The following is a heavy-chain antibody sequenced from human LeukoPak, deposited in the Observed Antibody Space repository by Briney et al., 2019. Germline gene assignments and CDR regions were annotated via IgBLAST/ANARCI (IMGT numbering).Heavy chain of an antibody. D-gene: IGHD2-2*01. CDR1: GFTFSSYA. V-gene: IGHV3-23*01. CDR3: ARERLYQLAY. Sequence: GGSLRLSCAASGFTFSSYAVTWVRQAPGKGLEWVSGITGIDGSTYYADSVKGRFTISRDNSKNTLYLQMNSLRAEDTAVYYCARERLYQLAYWGQGTLVTVSS. J-gene: IGHJ4*02. CDR2: ITGIDGST.